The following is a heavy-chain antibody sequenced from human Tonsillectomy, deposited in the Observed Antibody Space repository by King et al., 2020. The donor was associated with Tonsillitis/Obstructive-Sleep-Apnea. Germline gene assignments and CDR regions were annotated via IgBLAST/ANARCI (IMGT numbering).Heavy chain of an antibody. CDR2: MWYEGSNK. D-gene: IGHD3-3*01. J-gene: IGHJ4*02. CDR3: ARDRGQSSSRGSIFGVVTLDY. CDR1: GFTFSSYG. Sequence: VQLVESGGGVVQPGRSLRLSGAASGFTFSSYGMHWVRQAPGKGLEWGAVMWYEGSNKEYADSVKGRFTISRNNSTNTLYLQMNSLRAEDTAVYYCARDRGQSSSRGSIFGVVTLDYWGQGTLVTVSS. V-gene: IGHV3-33*01.